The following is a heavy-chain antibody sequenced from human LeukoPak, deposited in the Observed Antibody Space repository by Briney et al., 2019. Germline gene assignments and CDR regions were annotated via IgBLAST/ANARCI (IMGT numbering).Heavy chain of an antibody. CDR1: GYTFTRYG. CDR2: ISAYNGNT. V-gene: IGHV1-18*01. Sequence: ASVKVSCKASGYTFTRYGISWVRQAPGQGLEWMGWISAYNGNTYYTQKLQGRVTMTTVTSTSTAYMELRSLRSDDTAVYYCARDNLLGYCSSTSCYGYYYYGMDVWGQGTTVTVSS. D-gene: IGHD2-2*01. CDR3: ARDNLLGYCSSTSCYGYYYYGMDV. J-gene: IGHJ6*02.